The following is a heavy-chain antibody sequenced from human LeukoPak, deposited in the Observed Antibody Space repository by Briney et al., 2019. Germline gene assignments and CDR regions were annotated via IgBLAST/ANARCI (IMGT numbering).Heavy chain of an antibody. CDR3: ARDVGAVLGEVYFDY. Sequence: PGGTLRLSCAGSAFPFSSHGMNWVREAPGKGLEGCSYISSSSSTIYYANSVKGRFTISRDNAKKSLYLQMNSTRSEARAVYYCARDVGAVLGEVYFDYWGQGTLVTVSS. CDR1: AFPFSSHG. V-gene: IGHV3-48*01. J-gene: IGHJ4*02. CDR2: ISSSSSTI. D-gene: IGHD3-16*01.